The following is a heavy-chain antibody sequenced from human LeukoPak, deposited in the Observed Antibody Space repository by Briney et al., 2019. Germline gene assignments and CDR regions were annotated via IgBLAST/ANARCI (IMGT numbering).Heavy chain of an antibody. CDR3: ARHTIFGVVLRTFDC. V-gene: IGHV3-23*01. D-gene: IGHD3-3*01. CDR1: GFTFSNYA. CDR2: ISGNGGNT. J-gene: IGHJ4*02. Sequence: GGSLRLSCAASGFTFSNYAMSWARQAPGKGLEWVSAISGNGGNTYYADSVKGRFTISRDNSKNTLYLQMNSLRADDTAVYYCARHTIFGVVLRTFDCWGQGTLVTVSS.